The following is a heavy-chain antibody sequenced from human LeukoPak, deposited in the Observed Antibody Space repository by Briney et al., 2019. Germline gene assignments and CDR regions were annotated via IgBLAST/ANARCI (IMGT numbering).Heavy chain of an antibody. CDR3: AKELHDFTDYYMDV. CDR2: INPSGGST. V-gene: IGHV1-46*01. D-gene: IGHD3-3*01. J-gene: IGHJ6*03. Sequence: ASVKVSCKASGYTFTSYYMHWVRQAPGQGLEWMGIINPSGGSTSYAQKSQGRVTTTRDTSTSTVYMELSSLRAEDTAIYYCAKELHDFTDYYMDVWGKGTTVTVSS. CDR1: GYTFTSYY.